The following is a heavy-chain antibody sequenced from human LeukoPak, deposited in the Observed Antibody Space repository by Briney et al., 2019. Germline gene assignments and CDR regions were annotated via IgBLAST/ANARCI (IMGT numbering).Heavy chain of an antibody. CDR2: ISAYNGNT. Sequence: ASVKVSCKASGYTFTSYGISWVRQAPGQGLEWMGWISAYNGNTNYAQKLQGRVTMTTDTSTSTAYMELRSLRSDDTAVYYCARDRYYDSSGCRYFQHWGQGTLVTVPS. V-gene: IGHV1-18*01. D-gene: IGHD3-22*01. CDR3: ARDRYYDSSGCRYFQH. J-gene: IGHJ1*01. CDR1: GYTFTSYG.